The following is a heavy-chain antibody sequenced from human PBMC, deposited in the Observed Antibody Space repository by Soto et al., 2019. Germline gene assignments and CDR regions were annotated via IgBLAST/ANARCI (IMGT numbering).Heavy chain of an antibody. CDR3: ARPRHTLRDLGQGREC. J-gene: IGHJ6*04. D-gene: IGHD1-26*01. V-gene: IGHV3-30*04. CDR2: ISYDVRNK. Sequence: EGSRRLSCAASGFPVSSYGMHWVRQGPGKGLEWVAVISYDVRNKYYADSVKGRFTISRDNSKNTLYLQMNSLRAEDTAVYYCARPRHTLRDLGQGRECWGEGTRVSASS. CDR1: GFPVSSYG.